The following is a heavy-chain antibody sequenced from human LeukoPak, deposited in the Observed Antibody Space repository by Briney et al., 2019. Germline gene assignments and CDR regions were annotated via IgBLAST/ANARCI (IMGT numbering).Heavy chain of an antibody. V-gene: IGHV3-30*03. CDR1: GFTFSSYG. Sequence: GGSLRLSCAASGFTFSSYGMHWVRQAPGKGLEWVAVISYDGNDKYYTDSVKGRFTISRDKSKNTLYLQMNSLRAEDTAVYYCARDRDTAMGLWGQGTLVTVSS. J-gene: IGHJ4*02. CDR3: ARDRDTAMGL. CDR2: ISYDGNDK. D-gene: IGHD5-18*01.